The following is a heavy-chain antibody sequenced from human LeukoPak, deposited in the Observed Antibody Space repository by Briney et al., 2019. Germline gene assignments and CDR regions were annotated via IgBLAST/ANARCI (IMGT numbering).Heavy chain of an antibody. CDR3: AKAGWGYSGYGPEYYFDY. V-gene: IGHV3-23*01. CDR1: GFTFSSYA. D-gene: IGHD5-12*01. CDR2: ISGSGGST. J-gene: IGHJ4*02. Sequence: PGGSLRLSCVASGFTFSSYAMSWVRQAPGKGLEWVSAISGSGGSTYYADSVKGRFTISRDNSKNTLYLQMNSLRAEDTAVYYCAKAGWGYSGYGPEYYFDYWGQGTLVTVSS.